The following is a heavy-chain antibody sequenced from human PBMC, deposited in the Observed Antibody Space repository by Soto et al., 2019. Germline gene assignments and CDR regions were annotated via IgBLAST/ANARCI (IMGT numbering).Heavy chain of an antibody. Sequence: ASVKVSCKASGGTFSSYAISWVRQAPGQGLEWMGGIIPIFGTANYAQKFQGRVTITADESTSTAYMELSSLRSEDTAVYYCARDIYYDSSGYYYRFDYWGQGTLVTVSS. CDR2: IIPIFGTA. D-gene: IGHD3-22*01. CDR3: ARDIYYDSSGYYYRFDY. J-gene: IGHJ4*02. CDR1: GGTFSSYA. V-gene: IGHV1-69*13.